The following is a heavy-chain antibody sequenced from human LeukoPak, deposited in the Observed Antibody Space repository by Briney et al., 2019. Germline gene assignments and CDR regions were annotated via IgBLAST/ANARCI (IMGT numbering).Heavy chain of an antibody. CDR3: ARGGYSYGFEY. CDR2: IYYSGNT. Sequence: PSETLSLTCTVSGGSISTYYWSWIRQPPGKGLEWIGYIYYSGNTNYNPSLKSRVAVSVDTSKNQFSLKLSSVTAADTALYYCARGGYSYGFEYWGQGTLVTVSS. D-gene: IGHD5-18*01. J-gene: IGHJ4*02. CDR1: GGSISTYY. V-gene: IGHV4-59*01.